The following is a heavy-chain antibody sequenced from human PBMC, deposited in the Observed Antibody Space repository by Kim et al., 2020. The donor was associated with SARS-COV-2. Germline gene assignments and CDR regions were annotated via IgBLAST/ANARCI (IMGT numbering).Heavy chain of an antibody. CDR2: INAGNGNT. V-gene: IGHV1-3*01. J-gene: IGHJ3*02. D-gene: IGHD2-2*01. Sequence: ASVKVSCKASGFTFTNYVIHWVRQAPGQRLEWMGWINAGNGNTKYSQKFQGRVTITRDSSASAASMELSSLRSEDTAIYYCGRGEIGYCSSTTCSDAFDIWGQGTMVTVSS. CDR3: GRGEIGYCSSTTCSDAFDI. CDR1: GFTFTNYV.